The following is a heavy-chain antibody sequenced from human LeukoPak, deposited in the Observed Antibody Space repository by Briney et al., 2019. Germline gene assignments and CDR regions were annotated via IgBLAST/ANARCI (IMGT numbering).Heavy chain of an antibody. D-gene: IGHD6-13*01. CDR1: GFTFSSYS. J-gene: IGHJ4*02. CDR2: ISSSSNTI. Sequence: GGSLRLSCAASGFTFSSYSMNWVRQAPGKGLEWVSYISSSSNTIYYADSVKGRFTISRDHAKNSLYLQMNSLRAEDTAVYYCARGDSSSWYGGAFNYWGQGTLVTVSS. V-gene: IGHV3-48*01. CDR3: ARGDSSSWYGGAFNY.